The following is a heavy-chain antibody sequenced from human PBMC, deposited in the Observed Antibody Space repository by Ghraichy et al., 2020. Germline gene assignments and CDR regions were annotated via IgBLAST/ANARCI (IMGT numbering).Heavy chain of an antibody. CDR1: GFTFSNAW. Sequence: GGSLRLSCAASGFTFSNAWMSWVRQAPGKGLEWVARIKRESDGGTTDYAAPVQGRFTISRDDSKNTLYLHMNSLRAEDTAVYYCAIDIGCTGGVCYLGNIDYWGQGTLVTVSS. CDR3: AIDIGCTGGVCYLGNIDY. V-gene: IGHV3-15*01. J-gene: IGHJ4*02. D-gene: IGHD2-8*02. CDR2: IKRESDGGTT.